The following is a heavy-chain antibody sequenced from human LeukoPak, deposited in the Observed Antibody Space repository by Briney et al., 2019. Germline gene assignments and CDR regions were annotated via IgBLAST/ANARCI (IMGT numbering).Heavy chain of an antibody. V-gene: IGHV3-11*01. D-gene: IGHD3-10*01. CDR3: ARDRFGVFDY. CDR1: GFTFTEYY. Sequence: GGSLRLACAASGFTFTEYYMSWIRRAPGKGPEWISYTSSFDGTVNYAESVKGRFTISRDNAKSLLYLQMSSLRDEDTAVYYCARDRFGVFDYWGQGTLVSVSS. J-gene: IGHJ4*02. CDR2: TSSFDGTV.